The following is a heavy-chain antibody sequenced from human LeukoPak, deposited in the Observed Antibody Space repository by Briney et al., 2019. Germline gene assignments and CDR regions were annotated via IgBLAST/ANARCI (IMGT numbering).Heavy chain of an antibody. CDR2: ISSGSSYI. Sequence: GGSLRLSCAASGFTFCTYSMNWVRQAPGKGLEWVSSISSGSSYIYYADSVKGRFTISRDDAKNSLYLQMNILRAQDTAVYYFSRYCSSSRCLHYYHMDVWGQGTAVTVSS. J-gene: IGHJ6*03. V-gene: IGHV3-21*01. CDR3: SRYCSSSRCLHYYHMDV. D-gene: IGHD2-2*01. CDR1: GFTFCTYS.